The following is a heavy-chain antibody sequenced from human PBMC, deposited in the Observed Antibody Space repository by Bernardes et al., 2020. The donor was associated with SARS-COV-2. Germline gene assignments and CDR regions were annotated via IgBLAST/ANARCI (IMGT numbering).Heavy chain of an antibody. D-gene: IGHD1-26*01. Sequence: SLRLSFAASGIPFNNCAISWVRQFPGEGLAWVAIVSIHVDVSYADSVKGRFTTSRDNSQNTLYLQMDSLTGEDTAIYYCAKQGRDMASPVDHWGQGTLVTVSS. CDR1: GIPFNNCA. J-gene: IGHJ4*02. CDR2: VSIHVDV. CDR3: AKQGRDMASPVDH. V-gene: IGHV3-23*01.